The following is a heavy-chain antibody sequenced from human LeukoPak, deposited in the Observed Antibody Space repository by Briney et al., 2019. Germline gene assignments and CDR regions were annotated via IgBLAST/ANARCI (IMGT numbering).Heavy chain of an antibody. CDR1: KFTFMNYA. J-gene: IGHJ4*02. Sequence: AGGSLRLSCTASKFTFMNYAMHWVRQAPGKGLEWLSTIGSAGGSIFYADSVKGRFTISRDNPKSTLFLQMDSLRVEDTALYYCAKRGEVSTYYYFESWGQGALVTVSS. CDR2: IGSAGGSI. D-gene: IGHD2/OR15-2a*01. CDR3: AKRGEVSTYYYFES. V-gene: IGHV3-23*01.